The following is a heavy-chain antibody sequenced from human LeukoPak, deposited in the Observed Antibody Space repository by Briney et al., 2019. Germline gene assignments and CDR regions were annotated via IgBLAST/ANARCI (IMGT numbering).Heavy chain of an antibody. CDR1: GYTFTGYY. J-gene: IGHJ4*02. CDR2: INPNSGGT. D-gene: IGHD1-1*01. Sequence: ASVKVSCKASGYTFTGYYMHWVRQAPGQGLEWMGWINPNSGGTNYAQKFQGWVTMTRDTSISTAYMELSRLRSDDTAVYYCARGTTEGWTPFDYWGQGTLVTVSS. CDR3: ARGTTEGWTPFDY. V-gene: IGHV1-2*04.